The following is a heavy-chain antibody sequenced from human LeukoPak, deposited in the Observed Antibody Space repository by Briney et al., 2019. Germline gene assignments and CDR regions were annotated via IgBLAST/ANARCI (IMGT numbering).Heavy chain of an antibody. Sequence: PGRSLRLSCAASVFLLSSYSVNCVRQAPGRGREWVSYINIESITVNYADAVKGQSTNSRDNAKNSMYLQMKSLRGEDTAVYYCSTGKFENWGQGTLVTVSS. CDR1: VFLLSSYS. D-gene: IGHD1-14*01. J-gene: IGHJ4*02. CDR2: INIESITV. V-gene: IGHV3-48*01. CDR3: STGKFEN.